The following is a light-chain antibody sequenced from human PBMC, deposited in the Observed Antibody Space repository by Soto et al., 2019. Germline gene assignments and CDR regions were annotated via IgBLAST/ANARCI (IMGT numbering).Light chain of an antibody. CDR2: GVR. V-gene: IGKV3-20*01. CDR3: QQYGSSPPIT. Sequence: EIVLTQSPGILSLSPGERASLSCGASQSISSSFLAWYQQKPGQAPRLLLYGVRSRAAGIPDRFSGSGSGTDFTLTISRLEPEDFAVYYCQQYGSSPPITFGQGTRLEIK. J-gene: IGKJ5*01. CDR1: QSISSSF.